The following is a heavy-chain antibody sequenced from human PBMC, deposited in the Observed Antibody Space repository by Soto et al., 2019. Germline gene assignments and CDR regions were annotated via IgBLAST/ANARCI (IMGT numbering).Heavy chain of an antibody. D-gene: IGHD2-2*01. CDR3: ARASGSYYSSPSGPYDY. V-gene: IGHV1-18*01. CDR2: ISAYNGNT. J-gene: IGHJ4*02. CDR1: GYTFTSYG. Sequence: GASVKVSCKASGYTFTSYGISWVRHAPGRGLEWMGWISAYNGNTNYAQKLQGRVTMTTDTSTSTAYMELRSLRSDDTAVYYCARASGSYYSSPSGPYDYWGQGTLVTVSS.